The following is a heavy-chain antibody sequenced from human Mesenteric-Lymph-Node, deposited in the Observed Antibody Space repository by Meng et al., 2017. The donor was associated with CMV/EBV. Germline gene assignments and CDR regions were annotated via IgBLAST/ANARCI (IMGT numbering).Heavy chain of an antibody. CDR2: INSDGSST. CDR3: ARDPYSSNGGWFDP. V-gene: IGHV3-74*01. D-gene: IGHD6-13*01. CDR1: EFTFSAYW. Sequence: SEFTFSAYWMHWVRQAPGKGLVWVSRINSDGSSTSYADSVKGRFTISRDNAKNTLYLQMNSLRAEDTAVYYCARDPYSSNGGWFDPWGQGTLVTVSS. J-gene: IGHJ5*02.